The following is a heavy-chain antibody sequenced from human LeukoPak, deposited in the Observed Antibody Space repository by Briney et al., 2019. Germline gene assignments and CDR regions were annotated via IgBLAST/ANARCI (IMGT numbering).Heavy chain of an antibody. J-gene: IGHJ4*02. CDR2: ISAYNGNT. V-gene: IGHV1-18*01. CDR1: GYTFTSYG. D-gene: IGHD3-3*01. CDR3: ARALRFLGVDYFDY. Sequence: ASVKVSCKASGYTFTSYGISWVRQAPGQGLEWMGWISAYNGNTNYAQKLQGRVTMTTDTSTSTAYMELRSLRYDDTAVYYCARALRFLGVDYFDYWGQGTLVTVSS.